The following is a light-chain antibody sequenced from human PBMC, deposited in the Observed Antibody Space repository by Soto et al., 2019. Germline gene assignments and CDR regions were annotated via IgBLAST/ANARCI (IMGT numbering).Light chain of an antibody. V-gene: IGKV3-15*01. J-gene: IGKJ1*01. CDR3: QQYDSVLGT. Sequence: ETVMTQSPATLSVSPGEGATLSCRASQSVSSNLVWYQHRPGQAPRLLIYGASTRATDIPARFSGSGSGTEFTLTISSLQPDDFATYYCQQYDSVLGTFGPGTKVDIK. CDR2: GAS. CDR1: QSVSSN.